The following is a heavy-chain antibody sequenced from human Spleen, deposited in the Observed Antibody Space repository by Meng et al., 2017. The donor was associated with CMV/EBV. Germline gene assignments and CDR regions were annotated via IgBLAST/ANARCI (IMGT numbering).Heavy chain of an antibody. V-gene: IGHV3-30*02. CDR1: GFIFSSYG. D-gene: IGHD3-22*01. CDR2: IRSDGSNK. CDR3: AKDDSNGFYYFHY. Sequence: GESLKISCAASGFIFSSYGMHWVRQAPGKGLEWVAHIRSDGSNKYYADSVRGRFTISRDNSMNMLYLQMNSLKPEDRALYYCAKDDSNGFYYFHYWGQGTLVTVSS. J-gene: IGHJ4*02.